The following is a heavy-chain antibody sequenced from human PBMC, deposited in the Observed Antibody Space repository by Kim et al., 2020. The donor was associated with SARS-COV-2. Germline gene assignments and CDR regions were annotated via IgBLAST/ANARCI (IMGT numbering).Heavy chain of an antibody. J-gene: IGHJ6*01. CDR2: ISYDGSNK. V-gene: IGHV3-30-3*01. CDR3: ARDDYDSSGYRYGMDV. D-gene: IGHD3-22*01. CDR1: GFTFSSYA. Sequence: GGSLRLSCAASGFTFSSYAMHWVRQAPGKGLEWVAVISYDGSNKYYADSVKGRFTISRDNSKNTLYLQMNSLRAEDTAVYYCARDDYDSSGYRYGMDVWG.